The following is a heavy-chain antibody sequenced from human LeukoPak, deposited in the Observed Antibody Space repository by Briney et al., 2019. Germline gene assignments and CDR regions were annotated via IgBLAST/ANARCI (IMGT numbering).Heavy chain of an antibody. CDR1: GFTFDDYA. V-gene: IGHV3-9*01. J-gene: IGHJ4*02. CDR3: AKDMEYSSSCFDY. CDR2: ISWNSGSI. D-gene: IGHD6-6*01. Sequence: GGSLRLSCAASGFTFDDYAVPWVRQAPGKGLEWVSGISWNSGSIGYADSVKGRFTISRDNAKNSLYLQMNSLRAEDTALYYCAKDMEYSSSCFDYWGQGTLVTVSS.